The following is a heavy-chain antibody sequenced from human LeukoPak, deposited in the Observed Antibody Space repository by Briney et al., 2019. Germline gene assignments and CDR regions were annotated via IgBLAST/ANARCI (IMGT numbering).Heavy chain of an antibody. V-gene: IGHV4-59*01. CDR3: ARVRNDAPFDY. CDR1: GGSISSYY. J-gene: IGHJ4*02. CDR2: IYYSGST. Sequence: SETLSLTCTVSGGSISSYYWSWIRQPPGKGLEWIGYIYYSGSTNYNPSLKSRVTISVDTSKNQFSLKLSSVTAADTAVYYCARVRNDAPFDYWGQGTLVTVSS. D-gene: IGHD1-1*01.